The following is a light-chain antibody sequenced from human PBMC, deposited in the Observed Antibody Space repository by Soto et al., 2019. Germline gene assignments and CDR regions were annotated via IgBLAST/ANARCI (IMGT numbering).Light chain of an antibody. V-gene: IGLV4-69*01. CDR2: LNSDGSH. Sequence: VLTQSPSASAFLGASVKLTCTLSSGHSNYAIAWHQQQSEKGPRYLMKLNSDGSHSKGDGIPDRFSGSSSGAERYLTISSLQSEDEADYYCQTWGSGIVVFGGGTQLTVL. J-gene: IGLJ2*01. CDR1: SGHSNYA. CDR3: QTWGSGIVV.